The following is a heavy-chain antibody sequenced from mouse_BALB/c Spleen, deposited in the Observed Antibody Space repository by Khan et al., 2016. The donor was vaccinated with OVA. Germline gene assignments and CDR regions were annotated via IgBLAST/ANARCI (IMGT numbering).Heavy chain of an antibody. V-gene: IGHV3-2*02. J-gene: IGHJ3*01. CDR3: TGGRTY. CDR1: GYSITSDYA. CDR2: ISYSGST. D-gene: IGHD3-3*01. Sequence: EVQLQESGPGLVKPSQSLSLTCTVTGYSITSDYAWNWIRQFPGNKLAWMRYISYSGSTRYTPSLKSRISITRDTSKNQFFLQLNSVTTEDTATYYCTGGRTYWGQGTLVTVST.